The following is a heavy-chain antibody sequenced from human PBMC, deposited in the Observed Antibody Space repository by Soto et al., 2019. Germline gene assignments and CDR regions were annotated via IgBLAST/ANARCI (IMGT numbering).Heavy chain of an antibody. CDR1: GGSIGGSNYF. J-gene: IGHJ6*02. D-gene: IGHD3-10*01. CDR2: IYSSGST. V-gene: IGHV4-39*01. Sequence: SETLSLTCTVSGGSIGGSNYFWGWIRQSPGTGLEWLGTIYSSGSTYYNPSLKSRITMSLDTSKNQFSLNLGSVTAADTAVYYCTRPSFGARGVTTMDVWGPGTKVTVSS. CDR3: TRPSFGARGVTTMDV.